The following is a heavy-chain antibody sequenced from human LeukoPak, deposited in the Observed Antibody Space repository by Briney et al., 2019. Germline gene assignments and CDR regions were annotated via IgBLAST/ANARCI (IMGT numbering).Heavy chain of an antibody. Sequence: GGSRRLSCAASGFTFDDYAMHWVRQAPGKVLEWVSGISWNSGSIGYADSVKGRFTISRDNAKNSLYLQMNSLRAEDTALYYCAKGGIVVVPAAMAFDIWGQGTMVTVSS. J-gene: IGHJ3*02. D-gene: IGHD2-2*01. CDR3: AKGGIVVVPAAMAFDI. V-gene: IGHV3-9*01. CDR2: ISWNSGSI. CDR1: GFTFDDYA.